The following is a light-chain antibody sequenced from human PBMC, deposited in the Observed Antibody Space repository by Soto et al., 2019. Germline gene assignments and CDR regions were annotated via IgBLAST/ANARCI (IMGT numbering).Light chain of an antibody. V-gene: IGLV2-14*03. J-gene: IGLJ1*01. CDR1: SIDVGGYNY. Sequence: QSVLTQPASVCGSPGQSIAISCTGASIDVGGYNYVSWYQQHPGKAPKLMIYDVASRPSGVSDRFSGSKSGNTASLTISGLQAEDEADYYCSSYTSSSTLYVFGTGTKVTVL. CDR3: SSYTSSSTLYV. CDR2: DVA.